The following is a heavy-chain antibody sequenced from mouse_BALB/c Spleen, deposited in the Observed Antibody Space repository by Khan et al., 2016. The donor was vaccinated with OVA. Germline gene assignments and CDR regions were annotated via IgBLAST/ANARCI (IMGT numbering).Heavy chain of an antibody. Sequence: QIQLVQSGPELKKPGETVKISCKASGHTFTNYGMNWVKQPPGKGLKWMGWINTYTGEPTYADDFNGRFAFSLETSASTAYLQINNLKNEDTATXFRGRTPYFSYAMDNWGQGTSVTVSS. CDR2: INTYTGEP. J-gene: IGHJ4*01. D-gene: IGHD2-10*01. CDR3: GRTPYFSYAMDN. V-gene: IGHV9-3-1*01. CDR1: GHTFTNYG.